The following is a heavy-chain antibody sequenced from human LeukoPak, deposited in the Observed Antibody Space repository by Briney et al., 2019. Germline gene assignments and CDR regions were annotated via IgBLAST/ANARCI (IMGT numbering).Heavy chain of an antibody. J-gene: IGHJ2*01. CDR3: ARIDCSGGRCYAKINWYFDL. CDR2: ISAYNGKT. Sequence: ASVKVSFKASGYTFTRYGISWVRQAPGQGLEWMGWISAYNGKTNYAQKLQGRVTMTTDTSTSTAYMELRSLRSDDTAMYYCARIDCSGGRCYAKINWYFDLWGRGTLVTVSS. CDR1: GYTFTRYG. V-gene: IGHV1-18*01. D-gene: IGHD2-15*01.